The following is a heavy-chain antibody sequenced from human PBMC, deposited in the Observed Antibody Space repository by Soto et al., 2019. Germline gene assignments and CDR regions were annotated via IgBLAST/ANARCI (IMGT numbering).Heavy chain of an antibody. D-gene: IGHD2-2*02. V-gene: IGHV1-69*02. CDR3: AMEYCSSTSCYRDY. J-gene: IGHJ4*02. CDR1: GGTFSSYT. Sequence: VQLRQSGAEVKKTGSSVKVSCKASGGTFSSYTISWVRQAPGKGLEWMSKIIPILGIANNAQKFQGRVTITEDKSTSTAYMELSSLRSEDTAVYYCAMEYCSSTSCYRDYWGQGTLVTVSS. CDR2: IIPILGIA.